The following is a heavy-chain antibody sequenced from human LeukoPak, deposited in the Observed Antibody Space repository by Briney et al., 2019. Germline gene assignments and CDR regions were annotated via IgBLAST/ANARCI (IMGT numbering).Heavy chain of an antibody. J-gene: IGHJ3*02. CDR1: GFTFSSYS. Sequence: GGSLRLSCAASGFTFSSYSMNWVRQAPGKGLEWVSSISSSSSYIYYADSVKGRFTISRDNAKNSLHLQMNSLRAEDTAVYYCASEITMIVEGSKAFDIWGQGTMVTVSS. D-gene: IGHD3-22*01. V-gene: IGHV3-21*01. CDR3: ASEITMIVEGSKAFDI. CDR2: ISSSSSYI.